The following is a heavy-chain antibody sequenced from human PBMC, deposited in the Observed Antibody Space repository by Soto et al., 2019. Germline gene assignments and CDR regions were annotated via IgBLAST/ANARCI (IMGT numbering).Heavy chain of an antibody. Sequence: QVQLVQSGAEVKKPGSSVKVSCKASGGTFSSYAISWVRQAPGQGLEWMGGIIPIFGTANYAQKFQGRVTITADESTSTAYMELSSLRSEDTAVYYCAREANWNDVDGGQGYYYYGMDVWGQGTTVTVSS. V-gene: IGHV1-69*01. J-gene: IGHJ6*02. CDR3: AREANWNDVDGGQGYYYYGMDV. D-gene: IGHD1-1*01. CDR2: IIPIFGTA. CDR1: GGTFSSYA.